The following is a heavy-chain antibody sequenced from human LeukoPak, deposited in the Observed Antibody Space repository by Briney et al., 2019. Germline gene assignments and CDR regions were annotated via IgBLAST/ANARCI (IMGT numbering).Heavy chain of an antibody. D-gene: IGHD3-10*01. J-gene: IGHJ4*02. CDR1: GYTFTGYY. Sequence: AASVKVSCTASGYTFTGYYMNWVRQAPGQGLEWMGWINPNSGRTNYAQNFQGRVTMTRDTSISTAYMQLSRLRSDDRAVYYCARDCLYGSGANHFDYWGQGTLVTVSS. CDR2: INPNSGRT. V-gene: IGHV1-2*02. CDR3: ARDCLYGSGANHFDY.